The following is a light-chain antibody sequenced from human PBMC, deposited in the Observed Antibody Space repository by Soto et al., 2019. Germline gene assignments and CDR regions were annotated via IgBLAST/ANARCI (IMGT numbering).Light chain of an antibody. CDR3: CSYARGRIWV. CDR2: LEGSGSY. V-gene: IGLV4-60*03. Sequence: QSVLTQSSSASASLGSSVKLTCTLSSGHSSYIIAWHQQQPGKAPRYLMKLEGSGSYNKGSGVPDRFSGSSSGADRYLTISNLQSEDEADYYCCSYARGRIWVFGGGTKLTVL. J-gene: IGLJ3*02. CDR1: SGHSSYI.